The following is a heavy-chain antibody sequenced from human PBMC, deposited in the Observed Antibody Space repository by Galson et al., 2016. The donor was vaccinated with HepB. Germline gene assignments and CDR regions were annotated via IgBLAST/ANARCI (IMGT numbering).Heavy chain of an antibody. CDR2: IYYSGST. J-gene: IGHJ6*02. Sequence: PGKGLEWIGNIYYSGSTYYNPSLKSRVTMSVDTSKNQYSLKLNSVTAADTALYYCARHWGYSSSWPKDSVYYYGMDVWGQGTTVTVSS. D-gene: IGHD6-13*01. CDR3: ARHWGYSSSWPKDSVYYYGMDV. V-gene: IGHV4-39*07.